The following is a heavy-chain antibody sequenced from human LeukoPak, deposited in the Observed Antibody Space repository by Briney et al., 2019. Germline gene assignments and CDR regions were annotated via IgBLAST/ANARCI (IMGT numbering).Heavy chain of an antibody. Sequence: GGSLRLSCAASGVTFSSSWMSWVRQAPGKGLEWVANIKQDGSRKLYVDSVQGRFTISRDNAKNSLYLQMNSLRAEDTAVYYCARRIRDPHHDAFDIWGQGTMVTVSS. CDR1: GVTFSSSW. J-gene: IGHJ3*02. CDR2: IKQDGSRK. V-gene: IGHV3-7*01. CDR3: ARRIRDPHHDAFDI.